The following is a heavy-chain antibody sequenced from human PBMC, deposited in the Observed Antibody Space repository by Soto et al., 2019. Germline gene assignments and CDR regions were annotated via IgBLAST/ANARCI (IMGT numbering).Heavy chain of an antibody. J-gene: IGHJ4*02. CDR2: IYYSGST. Sequence: PSETLSLTCTVSGGSVSSGSYYWSWIRQPPGKGLEWIGYIYYSGSTNYNPSLKSRVTISVDTSKNQFSLKLSSVTAADTAVYYCAIGIAVADGVLPVDYWGQGTLVTVSS. V-gene: IGHV4-61*01. CDR3: AIGIAVADGVLPVDY. CDR1: GGSVSSGSYY. D-gene: IGHD6-19*01.